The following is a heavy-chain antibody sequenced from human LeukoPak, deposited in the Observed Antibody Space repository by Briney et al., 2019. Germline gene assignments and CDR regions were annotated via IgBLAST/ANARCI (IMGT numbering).Heavy chain of an antibody. CDR3: ARVGDYCSGGSCYLKEFGY. Sequence: SETLSLTCTVSGGSISSSSYYWGWIRQPPGKGLEWIGSIYHSGSTYYNPSLKSRVTISVDTSKNQFSLKPSSVTAADTAVYYCARVGDYCSGGSCYLKEFGYWGQGTLVTVSS. D-gene: IGHD2-15*01. J-gene: IGHJ4*02. V-gene: IGHV4-39*07. CDR1: GGSISSSSYY. CDR2: IYHSGST.